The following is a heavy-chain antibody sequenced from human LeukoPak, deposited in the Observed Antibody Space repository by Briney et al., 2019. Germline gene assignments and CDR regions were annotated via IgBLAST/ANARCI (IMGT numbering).Heavy chain of an antibody. D-gene: IGHD4-17*01. CDR1: GFTFSSYW. Sequence: PGGSLRLSCAASGFTFSSYWMHWVRHAPGKGLVWVSRMNSDGSSTSYADSVKGRFTISRDNAKNTLYLQTNSLTAEDTAVYYLAWSARGVYGDYGLWGQGTLVTVSS. CDR2: MNSDGSST. J-gene: IGHJ4*02. CDR3: AWSARGVYGDYGL. V-gene: IGHV3-74*01.